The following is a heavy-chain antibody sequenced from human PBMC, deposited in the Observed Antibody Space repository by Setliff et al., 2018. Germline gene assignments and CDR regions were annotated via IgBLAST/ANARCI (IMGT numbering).Heavy chain of an antibody. CDR1: GGSISPYF. J-gene: IGHJ6*02. Sequence: PSETLSLTCTVSGGSISPYFWSWIRQSPGKGLEWIGYIYHNGNTNFNPSLKTRVTMSVDTSKNQFALNLKSVTAADTAVYYCARLSWDGLRYHGLDVWGQGTTVTVSS. D-gene: IGHD3-10*01. CDR3: ARLSWDGLRYHGLDV. V-gene: IGHV4-59*01. CDR2: IYHNGNT.